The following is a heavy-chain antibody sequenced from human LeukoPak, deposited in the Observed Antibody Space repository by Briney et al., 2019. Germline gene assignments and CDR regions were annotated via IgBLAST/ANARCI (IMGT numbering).Heavy chain of an antibody. J-gene: IGHJ4*02. Sequence: TGGSLRLSCAASGFTFSSYWMSWVRQAPGKGLEWVANIKQDGSEKYYVDSVKGRFTISRDNAKNSLYLQMNSLRAEDTAVYYCARGKYSSSWYGGVFDYWGQGTLVTVSS. CDR2: IKQDGSEK. V-gene: IGHV3-7*01. CDR3: ARGKYSSSWYGGVFDY. CDR1: GFTFSSYW. D-gene: IGHD6-13*01.